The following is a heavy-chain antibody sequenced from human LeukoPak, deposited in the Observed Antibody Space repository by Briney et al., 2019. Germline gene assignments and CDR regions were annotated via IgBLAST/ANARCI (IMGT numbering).Heavy chain of an antibody. CDR2: ISWNSGSI. CDR1: GFTFNNYG. CDR3: AKDSSPYYDSSGYSNWFDP. J-gene: IGHJ5*02. Sequence: PGKSLRLSCAASGFTFNNYGMHWVRQAPGKGLEWVSGISWNSGSIGYADSVKGRFTISRDNAKNSLYLQMNSLRAEDTALYYCAKDSSPYYDSSGYSNWFDPWGQGTLVTVSS. V-gene: IGHV3-9*01. D-gene: IGHD3-22*01.